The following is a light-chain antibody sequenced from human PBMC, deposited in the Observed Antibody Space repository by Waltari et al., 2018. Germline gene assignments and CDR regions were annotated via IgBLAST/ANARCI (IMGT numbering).Light chain of an antibody. CDR2: EDN. CDR1: SGSVASNY. V-gene: IGLV6-57*03. CDR3: QSYDSSNLNWV. Sequence: NFMLTQPHSVSESPGKTVTISCTRSSGSVASNYVQWSPQRPGSAPTTVIYEDNQRPSGVPDRFSGSIDSSSNSASLTISGLKTEDEADYYCQSYDSSNLNWVFGGGTKLTVL. J-gene: IGLJ3*02.